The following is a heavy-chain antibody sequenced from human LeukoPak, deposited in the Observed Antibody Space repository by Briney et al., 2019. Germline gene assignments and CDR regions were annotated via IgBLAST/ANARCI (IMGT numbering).Heavy chain of an antibody. V-gene: IGHV3-7*01. J-gene: IGHJ4*02. CDR3: ARGLHSSSWYSDYFDY. D-gene: IGHD6-13*01. CDR1: GFTFSSYW. CDR2: IKQDGSEK. Sequence: GGSLRLSCAASGFTFSSYWMSWVGQAPGKGLEWVSNIKQDGSEKYYVDSVKGRFTISRDNAKNSLYLQMNSLRAEDTAVYYCARGLHSSSWYSDYFDYWGQGTLVTVSS.